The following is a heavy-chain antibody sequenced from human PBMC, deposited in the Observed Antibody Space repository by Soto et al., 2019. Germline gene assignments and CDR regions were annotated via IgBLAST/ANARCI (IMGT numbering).Heavy chain of an antibody. Sequence: GGSLRLSCAASGFTFSSYETNWVRQAPGKGLEWVSYISSSGSTIYYADSVKGRFTISRDNAKNSLYLQMNSLRAEDTAVYYCARDLSTINHGMDVWGQGTTVTVSS. CDR1: GFTFSSYE. CDR2: ISSSGSTI. V-gene: IGHV3-48*03. J-gene: IGHJ6*02. CDR3: ARDLSTINHGMDV. D-gene: IGHD3-3*01.